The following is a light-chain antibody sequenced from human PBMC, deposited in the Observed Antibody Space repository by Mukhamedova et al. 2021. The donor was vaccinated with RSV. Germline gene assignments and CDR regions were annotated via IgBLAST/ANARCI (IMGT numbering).Light chain of an antibody. CDR3: HQYYNSPFT. CDR2: WAS. J-gene: IGKJ3*01. CDR1: NKNH. V-gene: IGKV4-1*01. Sequence: NKNHLAWYQHKSGQPPKLLIYWASTREYGVPDRFSGSGSETDFTLTISSLQAEDVAVYYCHQYYNSPFTFGPGTKVDIK.